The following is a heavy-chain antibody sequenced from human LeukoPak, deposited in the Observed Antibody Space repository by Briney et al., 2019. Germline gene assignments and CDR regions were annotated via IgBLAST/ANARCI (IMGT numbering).Heavy chain of an antibody. J-gene: IGHJ4*02. CDR3: AREWNSGYYYSFDY. Sequence: PGRSLRLSCAASGFTFSSYGMHWVRQAPGKGLEWVAVIWYDGSNKYYADSVKGRFTISRDNSKNTLYLQMNSVRAEDTAVYYCAREWNSGYYYSFDYWGQGTLVTVSS. V-gene: IGHV3-33*01. CDR2: IWYDGSNK. D-gene: IGHD3-22*01. CDR1: GFTFSSYG.